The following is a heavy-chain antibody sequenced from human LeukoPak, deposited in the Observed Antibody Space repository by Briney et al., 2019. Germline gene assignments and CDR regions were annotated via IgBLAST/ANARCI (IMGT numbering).Heavy chain of an antibody. Sequence: PSETLSLTCTVSGDSISTYYWSWIWQPPGKRLEWIGYIYFSGTTNYNPSLKSRVTISVDTSKNQFSLRLSSVTAADTALYYCARHGPLYDIWSAQFYFDYWGQGTLVTVSS. CDR2: IYFSGTT. J-gene: IGHJ4*02. D-gene: IGHD3-3*01. CDR3: ARHGPLYDIWSAQFYFDY. V-gene: IGHV4-59*08. CDR1: GDSISTYY.